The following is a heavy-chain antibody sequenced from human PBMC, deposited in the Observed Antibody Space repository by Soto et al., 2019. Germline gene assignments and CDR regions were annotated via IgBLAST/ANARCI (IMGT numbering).Heavy chain of an antibody. D-gene: IGHD4-17*01. V-gene: IGHV1-69*12. CDR2: IIPLFGTT. Sequence: QVQLVQSGAEVKKPGSSVKVSCKASGGTFSRNAISWVRQAPGQGLEWMGGIIPLFGTTNYAQNFQGRVTITADESTNTAYMELSSLRSEDTAVYYCARDGAVTVTTSYFDYWGQGTLVSVSS. CDR3: ARDGAVTVTTSYFDY. CDR1: GGTFSRNA. J-gene: IGHJ4*02.